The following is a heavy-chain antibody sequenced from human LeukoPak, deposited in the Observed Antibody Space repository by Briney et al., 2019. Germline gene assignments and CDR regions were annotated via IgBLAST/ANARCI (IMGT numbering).Heavy chain of an antibody. V-gene: IGHV4-39*01. CDR2: IYYSGST. CDR3: ASLRTDYGGNSPSAY. D-gene: IGHD4-23*01. Sequence: KPSETLSLTCTVSGGSISSSSYYWGWIRRPPGKGLEWIGSIYYSGSTYYNPSLESRVTISVDTSKNQFSLKLSSVTAADTAVYFCASLRTDYGGNSPSAYWGQGTLVTVSS. J-gene: IGHJ4*02. CDR1: GGSISSSSYY.